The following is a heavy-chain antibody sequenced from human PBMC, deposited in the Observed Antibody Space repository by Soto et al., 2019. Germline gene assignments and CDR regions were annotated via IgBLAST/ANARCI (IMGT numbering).Heavy chain of an antibody. CDR2: ISAYNGNT. V-gene: IGHV1-18*01. D-gene: IGHD3-3*01. CDR1: GYTFTSYG. CDR3: ARTSSITIFGVVILGPFDY. J-gene: IGHJ4*02. Sequence: GASVKVSCKASGYTFTSYGISWVRQTPGQGLEWMGWISAYNGNTNYAQKLQGRVTMTTDTSTSTAYMEPRSLRSDDTAVYYCARTSSITIFGVVILGPFDYWGQGTLVTVSS.